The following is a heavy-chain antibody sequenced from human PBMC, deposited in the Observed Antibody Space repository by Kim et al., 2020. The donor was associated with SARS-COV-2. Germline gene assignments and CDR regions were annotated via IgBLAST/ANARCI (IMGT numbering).Heavy chain of an antibody. D-gene: IGHD1-20*01. V-gene: IGHV3-33*06. Sequence: ADSVKGRFTISRDNSKNTLYLQMNSLRAEDTAVYYCAKDAPKPDNGYLDYWGQGTLVTVSS. J-gene: IGHJ4*02. CDR3: AKDAPKPDNGYLDY.